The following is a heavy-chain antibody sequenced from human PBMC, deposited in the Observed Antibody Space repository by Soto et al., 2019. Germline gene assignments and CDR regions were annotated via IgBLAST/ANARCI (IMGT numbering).Heavy chain of an antibody. CDR1: GLTFNIYG. Sequence: HPGGSLRLSCAASGLTFNIYGMHWVRQAPDKGLEWVALISYDGSNQYYADSVKGRFTISRDNSKNTLFLQMNSLRADDTAVYYCAKDQASGQGSFDSWGQGTLVTVSS. CDR3: AKDQASGQGSFDS. CDR2: ISYDGSNQ. V-gene: IGHV3-30*18. J-gene: IGHJ4*02.